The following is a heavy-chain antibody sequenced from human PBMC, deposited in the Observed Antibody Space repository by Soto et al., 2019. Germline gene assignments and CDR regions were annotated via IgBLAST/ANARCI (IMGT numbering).Heavy chain of an antibody. V-gene: IGHV1-18*01. CDR3: ARVVPAAEAWFGT. CDR2: ISLYSDGT. D-gene: IGHD2-2*01. J-gene: IGHJ5*02. Sequence: APVEVSCKTSGYTFSNYGITWVGQAPGQPLEWLGWISLYSDGTNYAQKFQGRVSMTTETSTTTAYMELRSLRSDDTAVYYWARVVPAAEAWFGTWGQGALVTGSS. CDR1: GYTFSNYG.